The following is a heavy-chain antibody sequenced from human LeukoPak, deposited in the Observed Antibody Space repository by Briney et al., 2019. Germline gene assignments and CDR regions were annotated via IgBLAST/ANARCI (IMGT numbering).Heavy chain of an antibody. D-gene: IGHD2-2*01. V-gene: IGHV4-30-4*08. CDR2: IYYSGST. Sequence: SETLSLTCTVSGGSISSGDYYWSWIRQPPGKGLEWIGYIYYSGSTYYNPSLKSRVTISVDTSKNQFSLKLSSVTAAATAVYYCARDFCSSTSCYVDYGGQETLVTVSS. J-gene: IGHJ4*02. CDR3: ARDFCSSTSCYVDY. CDR1: GGSISSGDYY.